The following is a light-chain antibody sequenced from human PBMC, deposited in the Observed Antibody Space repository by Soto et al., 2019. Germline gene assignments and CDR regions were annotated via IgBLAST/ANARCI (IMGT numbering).Light chain of an antibody. V-gene: IGKV3-20*01. J-gene: IGKJ1*01. Sequence: ESVLTQSPGTLSFSPGERATLSCRASQSVSSSYLAWFQQKPGQAPRLLIDGASSRATGIPDRFSGSGSGTDFTLTISRLEPEDFAVYYCQQYGSSTWTFGQGTKVDIK. CDR3: QQYGSSTWT. CDR1: QSVSSSY. CDR2: GAS.